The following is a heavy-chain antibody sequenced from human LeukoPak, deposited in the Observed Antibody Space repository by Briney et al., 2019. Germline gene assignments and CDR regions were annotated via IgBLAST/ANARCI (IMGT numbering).Heavy chain of an antibody. CDR3: ARGDYYDSSGYHGAFDI. Sequence: GGSLRLSCAASGFTFSNAWMSWVRQAPGKGLEWVGRIKSKTDGGTTDYAAPVKGRFTISRDDSKNTLYLQMNSLRAEDTAVYYCARGDYYDSSGYHGAFDIWGQGTMVTVSS. CDR1: GFTFSNAW. CDR2: IKSKTDGGTT. V-gene: IGHV3-15*01. J-gene: IGHJ3*02. D-gene: IGHD3-22*01.